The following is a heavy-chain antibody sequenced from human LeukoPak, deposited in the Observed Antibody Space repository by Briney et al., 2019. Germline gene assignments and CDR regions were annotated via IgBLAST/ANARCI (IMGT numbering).Heavy chain of an antibody. V-gene: IGHV4-31*03. D-gene: IGHD3-10*01. CDR2: IYYSGST. Sequence: SETLSLTCTVSGGSISSGDYYWSWIRQHPGKGLEWIGYIYYSGSTYYNPSLKSRVTISLDTSKNQFSLKLSSVTAADTAVYYCARGQEDSGTDYWGQGTLVTVSS. CDR3: ARGQEDSGTDY. J-gene: IGHJ4*02. CDR1: GGSISSGDYY.